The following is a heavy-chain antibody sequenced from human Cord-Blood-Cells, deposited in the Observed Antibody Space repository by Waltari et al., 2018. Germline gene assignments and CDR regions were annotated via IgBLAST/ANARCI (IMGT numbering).Heavy chain of an antibody. V-gene: IGHV3-30-3*01. CDR2: ISYDGSNK. D-gene: IGHD3-16*01. Sequence: QVQLVESGGGVVQPGRSLRLSCASSGSAFSRCSLEGVRQAPGKGLEWVAVISYDGSNKYYADSVKGRFTISRDNSKNTLYLQMNSLRAEDTAVYYCARDLRRGFDYWGQGTLVTVSS. J-gene: IGHJ4*02. CDR1: GSAFSRCS. CDR3: ARDLRRGFDY.